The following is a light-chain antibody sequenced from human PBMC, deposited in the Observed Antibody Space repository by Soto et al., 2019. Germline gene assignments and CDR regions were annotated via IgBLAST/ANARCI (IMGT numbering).Light chain of an antibody. J-gene: IGLJ2*01. CDR3: SSYTSSPKVL. CDR2: DVS. CDR1: SSDVGGYNY. Sequence: QSVLTQPASVSGSPGQSITISCTGTSSDVGGYNYVSWYQQHPGKAPKLMIYDVSNRPSGVSNHFSGSKSGNTASLTISGLQAEDEADYYCSSYTSSPKVLFGGGTKLTVL. V-gene: IGLV2-14*01.